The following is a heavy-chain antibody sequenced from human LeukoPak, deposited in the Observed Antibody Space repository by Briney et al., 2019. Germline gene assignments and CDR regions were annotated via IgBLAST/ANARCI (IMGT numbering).Heavy chain of an antibody. Sequence: ASETLSLTCTVSGGSISSYYWSWVRQPAGKGLERIGRIYTSGSNNYNTSLKSGVTMSVETSKNQFSLKLSSVNDADTAVYYCARYVSGSFFAFDIWGQGTMVTVSS. D-gene: IGHD3-10*01. CDR2: IYTSGSN. CDR3: ARYVSGSFFAFDI. V-gene: IGHV4-4*07. J-gene: IGHJ3*02. CDR1: GGSISSYY.